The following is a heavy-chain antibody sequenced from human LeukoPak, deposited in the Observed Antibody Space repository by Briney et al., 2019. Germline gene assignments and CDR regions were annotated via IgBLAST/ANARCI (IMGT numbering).Heavy chain of an antibody. V-gene: IGHV4-34*01. CDR1: GGSFSGYY. D-gene: IGHD4-17*01. CDR3: ASVYYGDYVGAFDI. CDR2: INHSGST. Sequence: PSETLSLTCAVYGGSFSGYYRSWIRQPPGKGLEWIGEINHSGSTNYNPSLKSRVTISVDTSKNQFSLKLSSVTAADTAVYYCASVYYGDYVGAFDIWGQGTMVTVSS. J-gene: IGHJ3*02.